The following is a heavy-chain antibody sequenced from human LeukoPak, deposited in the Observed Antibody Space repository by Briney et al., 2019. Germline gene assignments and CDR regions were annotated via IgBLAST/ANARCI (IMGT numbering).Heavy chain of an antibody. D-gene: IGHD3-16*01. J-gene: IGHJ6*03. CDR2: ISSSSSTI. V-gene: IGHV3-48*04. CDR3: AREGRLYYYYYMDV. CDR1: GFTFSSYS. Sequence: PGGSLRLSCAASGFTFSSYSMNWVRQAPGKGLEWVSYISSSSSTIYYADSVKGRFTISRDNAKNSLYLQMNSLRAEDTAVYYCAREGRLYYYYYMDVWGKGTTVTVSS.